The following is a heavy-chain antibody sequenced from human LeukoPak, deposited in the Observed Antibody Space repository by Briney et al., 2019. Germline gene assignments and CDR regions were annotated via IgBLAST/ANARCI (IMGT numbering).Heavy chain of an antibody. Sequence: PGRSLRLSCAASGFAFSSYGMHWVRQAPGKGLEWVAVIWYDGSNKYYADSVKGRFTISRDNSKNTLYLQMNSLRAEDTAVYYCARDAGHLYDFWSGYFSSDAGRPFDIWGQGTMVTVSS. D-gene: IGHD3-3*01. CDR3: ARDAGHLYDFWSGYFSSDAGRPFDI. CDR1: GFAFSSYG. CDR2: IWYDGSNK. V-gene: IGHV3-33*01. J-gene: IGHJ3*02.